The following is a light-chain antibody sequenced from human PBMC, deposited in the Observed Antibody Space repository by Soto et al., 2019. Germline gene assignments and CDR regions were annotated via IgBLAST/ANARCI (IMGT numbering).Light chain of an antibody. CDR1: SSDVGGYNY. V-gene: IGLV2-8*01. Sequence: QSAPTQPPSASGSPGQSVTFSCTGTSSDVGGYNYVSWYQQYPGKAPKLMIYEVYKRPSGVPDRFSGSKSGNTASLTVSGLQPEDEADYYSSAYAGSSTWVFGGGTQLTVL. CDR3: SAYAGSSTWV. CDR2: EVY. J-gene: IGLJ2*01.